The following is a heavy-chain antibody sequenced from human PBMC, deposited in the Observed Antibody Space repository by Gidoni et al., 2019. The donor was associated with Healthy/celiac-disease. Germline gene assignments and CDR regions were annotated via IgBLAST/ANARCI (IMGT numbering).Heavy chain of an antibody. CDR1: GFTFSSYA. V-gene: IGHV3-64D*09. Sequence: EVQLVESGGGLVQPGGSLRLSCSASGFTFSSYAMHWVRQAPGKGLEYVSAISSNGGSTYYADSVKGRFTISRDNSKNTLYLQMSSLRAEDTAVYYCVKDLEVGDAYYYYYMDVWGKGTTVTVSS. J-gene: IGHJ6*03. CDR3: VKDLEVGDAYYYYYMDV. CDR2: ISSNGGST. D-gene: IGHD1-26*01.